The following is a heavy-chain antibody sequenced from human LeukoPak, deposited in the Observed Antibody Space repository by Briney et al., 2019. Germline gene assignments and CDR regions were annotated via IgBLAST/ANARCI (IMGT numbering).Heavy chain of an antibody. CDR1: GFTFSSYG. V-gene: IGHV3-30*18. CDR2: ISYDGSNK. D-gene: IGHD3-9*01. J-gene: IGHJ4*02. Sequence: PGGSLRLSCAASGFTFSSYGMHWVRQAPGKGLEWVAVISYDGSNKYYADSVKGRFTISRDNSKNTLYLQMNSLRAEDTAVYYRAKVLLRYFDWLLPNFDYWGQGTLVTVSS. CDR3: AKVLLRYFDWLLPNFDY.